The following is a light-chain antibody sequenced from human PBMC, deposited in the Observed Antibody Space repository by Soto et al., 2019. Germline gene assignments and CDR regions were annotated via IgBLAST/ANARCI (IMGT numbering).Light chain of an antibody. J-gene: IGKJ4*01. CDR3: QQYHSYPLT. CDR1: QSISYW. CDR2: KAS. V-gene: IGKV1-5*03. Sequence: EIQMTQSPSTLSASVGDRVTITCRASQSISYWLAWYQQKPGKAPNLLIYKASNLESGVPSTFSGSGSGTEFTLTISSLQPDDFATYYCQQYHSYPLTFGGGTRWIS.